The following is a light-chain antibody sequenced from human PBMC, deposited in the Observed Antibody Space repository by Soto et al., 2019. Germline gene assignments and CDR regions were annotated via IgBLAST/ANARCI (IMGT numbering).Light chain of an antibody. CDR3: QQYYSFPLT. J-gene: IGKJ4*01. CDR1: QTTNNY. CDR2: AAS. Sequence: DLQMTQSPSSLAASVGDRVTITCRASQTTNNYLNWYQLKPGKAPKLLIYAASTLQSGVPSRFSGSGSGTDFTLTISCLQSEDFATYYCQQYYSFPLTFGGGTKVDIK. V-gene: IGKV1-39*01.